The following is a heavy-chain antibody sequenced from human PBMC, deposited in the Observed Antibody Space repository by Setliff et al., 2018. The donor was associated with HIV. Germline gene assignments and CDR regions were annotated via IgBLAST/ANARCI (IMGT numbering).Heavy chain of an antibody. CDR1: GGSISSYY. D-gene: IGHD3-10*01. J-gene: IGHJ4*02. Sequence: SETLSLTCTVSGGSISSYYWSWIRQPPGKGLEWIGYIYTSGSTNYNPSLKSRVTISVDTSKNPFALKLSSVTAADTAVYYCARSLSFYDPGEFDYWGQGTLVTVSS. CDR2: IYTSGST. V-gene: IGHV4-4*09. CDR3: ARSLSFYDPGEFDY.